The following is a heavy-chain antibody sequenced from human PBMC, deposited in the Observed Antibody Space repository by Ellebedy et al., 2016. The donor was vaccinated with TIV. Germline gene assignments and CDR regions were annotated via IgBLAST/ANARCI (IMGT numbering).Heavy chain of an antibody. CDR1: GGSITNYS. CDR3: ARGRLHFDC. Sequence: MPSETLSLTCTVSGGSITNYSWSWIRQPPGMGLEWIGYIYYSGNTNYNPSLQSRVTISVDTSKKQISLKLTSVTAADTAVYHCARGRLHFDCWGQGTLVTVSS. CDR2: IYYSGNT. D-gene: IGHD5-24*01. V-gene: IGHV4-59*01. J-gene: IGHJ4*02.